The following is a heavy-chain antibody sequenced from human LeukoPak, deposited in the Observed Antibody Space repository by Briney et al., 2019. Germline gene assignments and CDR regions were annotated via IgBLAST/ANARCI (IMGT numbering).Heavy chain of an antibody. V-gene: IGHV1-8*01. CDR2: MNPNSGNT. CDR1: GYTFTSYD. Sequence: GASAKVSCKASGYTFTSYDINWVRQATGQGLEWMGWMNPNSGNTGYAQKFQGRVTMTRNTSISTAYMELSSLRSEDTAVYYCARAFDYGDSIDYWGQGTLVTVSS. J-gene: IGHJ4*02. CDR3: ARAFDYGDSIDY. D-gene: IGHD4-17*01.